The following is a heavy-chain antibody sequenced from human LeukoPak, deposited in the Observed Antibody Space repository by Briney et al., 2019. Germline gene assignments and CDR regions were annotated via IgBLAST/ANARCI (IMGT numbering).Heavy chain of an antibody. V-gene: IGHV3-49*03. D-gene: IGHD3-22*01. CDR2: IRSKAYGGTT. Sequence: GGSLRLSCTASGFTFGDYAMSWFRQAPGKGLEWVGFIRSKAYGGTTEYAASVKGRFTISRDDSKSIAYLQLNSLRAEDTAVYYCATYSSLNTREFQYWGQGTLVTVSP. J-gene: IGHJ1*01. CDR3: ATYSSLNTREFQY. CDR1: GFTFGDYA.